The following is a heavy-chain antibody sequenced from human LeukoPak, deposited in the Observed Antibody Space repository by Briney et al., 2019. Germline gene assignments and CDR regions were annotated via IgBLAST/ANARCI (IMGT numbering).Heavy chain of an antibody. CDR1: GGSISSGDYY. D-gene: IGHD3-22*01. Sequence: SQTLSLTCTVSGGSISSGDYYWSWLRQPPGKGLEWIGYIYYSGSTYYNPSLKSRVTISVDTSKNQFSLKLSSVTAAGTAVYWCAKQWLRNAFDIWGQGTMVTVSS. CDR3: AKQWLRNAFDI. J-gene: IGHJ3*02. V-gene: IGHV4-30-4*08. CDR2: IYYSGST.